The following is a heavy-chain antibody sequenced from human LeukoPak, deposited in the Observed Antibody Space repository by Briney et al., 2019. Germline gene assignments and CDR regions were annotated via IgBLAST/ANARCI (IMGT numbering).Heavy chain of an antibody. D-gene: IGHD4-17*01. CDR3: ARGYGDFRVEGRYFYS. V-gene: IGHV4-59*01. Sequence: NSSETLSLTCTVSDGSITNYDWSWVRQPPGKGLEFIGHVHYSGTANYNPSLESRVTISIDTSKKHFFLKLKSVTAADTAVYYCARGYGDFRVEGRYFYSWGQGTLVTVSS. CDR2: VHYSGTA. CDR1: DGSITNYD. J-gene: IGHJ4*02.